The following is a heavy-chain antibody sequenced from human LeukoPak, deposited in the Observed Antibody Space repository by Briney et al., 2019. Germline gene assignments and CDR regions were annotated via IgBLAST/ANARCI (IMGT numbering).Heavy chain of an antibody. CDR2: ISAYNGNT. Sequence: ASVKVSCKASGYTFTSYGISWVRQAPGQGLEWMGWISAYNGNTNYAQKLQGRVTMTTDTSTSTAYMELRSLRSDDTAAYYCARDLGAESAAANIDYWGQGTLVTVSS. D-gene: IGHD2-2*01. J-gene: IGHJ4*02. CDR1: GYTFTSYG. CDR3: ARDLGAESAAANIDY. V-gene: IGHV1-18*01.